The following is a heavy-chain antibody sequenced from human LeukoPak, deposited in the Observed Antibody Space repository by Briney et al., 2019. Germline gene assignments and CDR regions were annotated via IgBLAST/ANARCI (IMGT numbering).Heavy chain of an antibody. Sequence: PSETLSLTCAVYGGSFSGYYWSWIRQPPGKGLEWIGEINHSGSTNYNPSLKSRVTISVDTSKNQFSLKLSSVTAADTAVYYCAREGTKFDYWGQGTLVTVSS. CDR3: AREGTKFDY. V-gene: IGHV4-34*01. CDR1: GGSFSGYY. J-gene: IGHJ4*02. D-gene: IGHD2-8*01. CDR2: INHSGST.